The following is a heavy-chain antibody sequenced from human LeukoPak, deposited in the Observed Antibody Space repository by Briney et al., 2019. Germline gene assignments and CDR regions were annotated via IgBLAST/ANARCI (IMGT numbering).Heavy chain of an antibody. CDR1: GFSLSTSGVG. J-gene: IGHJ4*02. CDR3: AHRLGPTYSRVVVFDY. CDR2: IYWDDDK. D-gene: IGHD2-15*01. V-gene: IGHV2-5*02. Sequence: SGPTLVNPTQTLTLTCTFSGFSLSTSGVGVGWIRQPPGKALECLELIYWDDDKRYSPSLKSRLTITKDNSKNQVVLTMTNMDPVDTATYYCAHRLGPTYSRVVVFDYWGQGTLVTVSS.